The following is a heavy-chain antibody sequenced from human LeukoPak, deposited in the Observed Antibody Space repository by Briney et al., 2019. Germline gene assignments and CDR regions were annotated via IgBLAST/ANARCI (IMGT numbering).Heavy chain of an antibody. CDR2: IYHSGST. CDR3: ARRRRAAVLRGIFDF. D-gene: IGHD6-13*01. CDR1: GGSFSTYY. V-gene: IGHV4-34*01. Sequence: SETLSLTCAVYGGSFSTYYWGWIRQPPGKGLEWIGEIYHSGSTSYNPSLKSRVTISVDTSKNQFSLNLISVTAADTAVYYCARRRRAAVLRGIFDFWGQGTLVTISS. J-gene: IGHJ4*02.